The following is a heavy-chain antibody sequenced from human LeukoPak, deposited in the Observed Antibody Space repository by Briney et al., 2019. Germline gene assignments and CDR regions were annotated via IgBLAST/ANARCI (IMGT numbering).Heavy chain of an antibody. CDR2: IYTSGST. Sequence: SETLSLTCTVSGGSISSYYWSWIRQPAGKGLEWIGRIYTSGSTNYNPSLKSRVTMSVDTSKNQFSLKLSSVTAADTAVYYCARDSTRHAAGAYYYYYMDVWGKGTTVTVSS. CDR1: GGSISSYY. D-gene: IGHD6-25*01. J-gene: IGHJ6*03. V-gene: IGHV4-4*07. CDR3: ARDSTRHAAGAYYYYYMDV.